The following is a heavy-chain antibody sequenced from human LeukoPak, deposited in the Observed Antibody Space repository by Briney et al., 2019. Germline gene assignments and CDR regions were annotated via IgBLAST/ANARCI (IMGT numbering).Heavy chain of an antibody. CDR2: IIPIFGTA. V-gene: IGHV1-69*13. J-gene: IGHJ4*02. CDR3: ARAAGIAARQFDY. D-gene: IGHD6-6*01. CDR1: GGTFSSYA. Sequence: ASVKVSCKASGGTFSSYAISWVRQAPGQGLEWMGGIIPIFGTANYAQKFQGRVTITADESTSTAYMELSSLRSEDTAVYYCARAAGIAARQFDYWGQGTLVTVSS.